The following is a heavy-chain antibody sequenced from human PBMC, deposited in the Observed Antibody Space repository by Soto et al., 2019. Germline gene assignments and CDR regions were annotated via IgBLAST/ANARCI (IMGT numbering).Heavy chain of an antibody. CDR1: GFTFSSYG. CDR3: ARFSSSWYGKIDY. Sequence: QVQLVESGGGVVQPGKSLRLSCAASGFTFSSYGMHWVRQAPGKGLEWVAVIWYDGSNKCYADSVKGRFTISRDNSKNTLYLQMNSLRAEDTAVYYCARFSSSWYGKIDYWGQGTLVTVSS. V-gene: IGHV3-33*01. CDR2: IWYDGSNK. J-gene: IGHJ4*02. D-gene: IGHD6-13*01.